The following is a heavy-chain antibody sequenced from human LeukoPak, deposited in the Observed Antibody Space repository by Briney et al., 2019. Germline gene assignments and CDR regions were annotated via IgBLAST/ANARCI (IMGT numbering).Heavy chain of an antibody. CDR1: GFTFSFYW. CDR2: IKSKTDGGTT. V-gene: IGHV3-15*01. D-gene: IGHD2-21*02. CDR3: TREAVTANGYFDY. J-gene: IGHJ4*02. Sequence: GGSLRLSCAASGFTFSFYWMTWVRQAPGKGLEWVGRIKSKTDGGTTDYAAPVKGRFTISRDDSKNTLYLQMNSLKTEDTAVYYCTREAVTANGYFDYWGQGTLVTVSS.